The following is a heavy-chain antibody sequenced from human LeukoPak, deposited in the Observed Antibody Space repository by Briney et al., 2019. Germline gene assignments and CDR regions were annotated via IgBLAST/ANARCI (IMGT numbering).Heavy chain of an antibody. CDR1: GFTFSSYW. CDR3: AVIVVVPGAFDI. CDR2: IKQDGSEK. D-gene: IGHD3-22*01. Sequence: GGSLRLSCVASGFTFSSYWMNWVRQAPGKGLEWVANIKQDGSEKHYVESVKGRFTISRDNAKNSLYLQMNSLRAEDTAVYYCAVIVVVPGAFDIWGQGTMVTVSS. V-gene: IGHV3-7*01. J-gene: IGHJ3*02.